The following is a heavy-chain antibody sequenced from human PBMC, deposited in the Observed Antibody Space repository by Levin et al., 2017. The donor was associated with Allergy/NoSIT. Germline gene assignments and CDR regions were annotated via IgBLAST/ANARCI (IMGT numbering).Heavy chain of an antibody. Sequence: AASVKVSCAASGFTFSIYSMNWVRQAPGKGLEWVSYIDVGSTTIYYADSVKGRFTVSRDNAKNSLYLQMNSLRDEDTAVYYCARDGGDYDYIWGSYRSGNDAFDMWGQGTMVTVSS. V-gene: IGHV3-48*02. D-gene: IGHD3-16*02. J-gene: IGHJ3*02. CDR3: ARDGGDYDYIWGSYRSGNDAFDM. CDR1: GFTFSIYS. CDR2: IDVGSTTI.